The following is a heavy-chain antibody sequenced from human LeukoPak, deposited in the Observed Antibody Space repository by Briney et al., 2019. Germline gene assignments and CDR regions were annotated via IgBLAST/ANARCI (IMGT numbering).Heavy chain of an antibody. Sequence: GGSLRLSCAASGFNFRTYAMHWVRQAPGKGLEWMAIISYDGSSEYYADSVKSRFTVSRDNSENTLSLQMNSLRPEDTAVYFCARGYYLGSGSFDYWGQGTLVTVSS. D-gene: IGHD3-10*01. J-gene: IGHJ4*02. CDR3: ARGYYLGSGSFDY. CDR2: ISYDGSSE. CDR1: GFNFRTYA. V-gene: IGHV3-30*01.